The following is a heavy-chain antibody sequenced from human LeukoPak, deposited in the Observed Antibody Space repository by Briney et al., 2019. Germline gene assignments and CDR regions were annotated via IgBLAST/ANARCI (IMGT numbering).Heavy chain of an antibody. CDR2: IGGGDT. D-gene: IGHD3-16*01. CDR1: GFTFNTYA. J-gene: IGHJ4*02. CDR3: ARDYVSHNGVYDCFEY. V-gene: IGHV3-23*01. Sequence: GGSLRLSCAASGFTFNTYAMSWVRQVPGKGPEWVATIGGGDTYYAGSVKGRFTISRDDSKNTVFLQMDSLRVEDTAVYYCARDYVSHNGVYDCFEYWGQGTLVPVSS.